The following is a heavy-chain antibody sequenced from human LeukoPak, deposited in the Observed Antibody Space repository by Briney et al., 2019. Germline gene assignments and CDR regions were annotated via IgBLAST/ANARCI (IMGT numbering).Heavy chain of an antibody. Sequence: ASVKVSCKASGDTFTSYGISWVRQAPGQGLEWVGWISAYNGNTNYAQKLQGRVTMTTDTSTSTAYMELRSLRSDDTAVYYCAREAQAGSYSLYYFDYWGQGTLVTISS. CDR3: AREAQAGSYSLYYFDY. CDR2: ISAYNGNT. J-gene: IGHJ4*02. CDR1: GDTFTSYG. V-gene: IGHV1-18*01. D-gene: IGHD3-10*01.